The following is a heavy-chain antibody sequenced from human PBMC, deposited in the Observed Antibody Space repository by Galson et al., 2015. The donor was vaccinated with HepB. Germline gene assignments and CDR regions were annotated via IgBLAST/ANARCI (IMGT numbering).Heavy chain of an antibody. Sequence: SVKVSCKASGYTFTSYAMHWVRQAPGQRLEWMGWINAGNGNTKYSQKFQGRVTITRDTSASTAYMELSSLRSEDTAVYYCARDPARGYSYGDLDYWGQGTLSPSPQ. CDR1: GYTFTSYA. CDR2: INAGNGNT. D-gene: IGHD5-18*01. CDR3: ARDPARGYSYGDLDY. J-gene: IGHJ4*02. V-gene: IGHV1-3*01.